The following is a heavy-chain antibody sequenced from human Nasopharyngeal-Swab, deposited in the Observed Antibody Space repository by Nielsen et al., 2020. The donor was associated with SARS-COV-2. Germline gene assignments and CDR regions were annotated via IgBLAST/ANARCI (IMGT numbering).Heavy chain of an antibody. D-gene: IGHD6-13*01. CDR3: ARGYSSRSEYYYYYMDV. J-gene: IGHJ6*03. Sequence: GESLKISCAASGFTFSSYSMNWVRQAPGKGLEWVSYISSSSSTIYYADSVKGRITISRDNAKNSLYLQMNSLRAEDTAVYYCARGYSSRSEYYYYYMDVWGKGTTVTVSS. V-gene: IGHV3-48*04. CDR1: GFTFSSYS. CDR2: ISSSSSTI.